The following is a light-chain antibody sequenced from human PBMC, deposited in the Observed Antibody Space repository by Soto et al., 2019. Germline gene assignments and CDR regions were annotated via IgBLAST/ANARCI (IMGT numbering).Light chain of an antibody. J-gene: IGLJ7*01. CDR1: SSNIGSNT. CDR2: SSY. Sequence: QSVLTQPPSVSGTPGQRVTISCSGSSSNIGSNTVNWYQQFPGTAPRLLIYSSYQRPSGVPDRFSGSQSGTSASLAISGLQSDDEADYYCAAWDDSLKAIFGGGTHLTVL. V-gene: IGLV1-44*01. CDR3: AAWDDSLKAI.